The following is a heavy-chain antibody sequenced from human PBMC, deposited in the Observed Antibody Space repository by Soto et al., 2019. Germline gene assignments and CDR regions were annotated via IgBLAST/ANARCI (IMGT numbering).Heavy chain of an antibody. Sequence: SQSLSLTCAISGDSVSSNSAAWNWIRQSPSRGLEWLGRTYYRSKWYNDYAVSVKSRITINPDTSKNQFSLQLNSVTPEDTAVYYCAREIIGYYYNSSGYSLFDYWGQEPLVTVSS. CDR2: TYYRSKWYN. V-gene: IGHV6-1*01. J-gene: IGHJ4*02. CDR3: AREIIGYYYNSSGYSLFDY. CDR1: GDSVSSNSAA. D-gene: IGHD3-22*01.